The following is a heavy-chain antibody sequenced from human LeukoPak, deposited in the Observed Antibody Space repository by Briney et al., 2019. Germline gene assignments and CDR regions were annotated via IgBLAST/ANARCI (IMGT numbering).Heavy chain of an antibody. CDR1: GYTFTSYY. CDR2: INPSGGST. Sequence: GASVKVSCKASGYTFTSYYMHWVRQAPGQGLEWMGIINPSGGSTSYAQKFQGRVTITADESTSTAYMELSSLRSEDTAVYYCARARTNYYDMSYWGQGTLVTVSS. J-gene: IGHJ4*02. V-gene: IGHV1-46*01. D-gene: IGHD3-22*01. CDR3: ARARTNYYDMSY.